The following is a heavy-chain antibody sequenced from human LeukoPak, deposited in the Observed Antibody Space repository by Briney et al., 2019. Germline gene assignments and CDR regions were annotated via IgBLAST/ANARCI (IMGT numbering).Heavy chain of an antibody. Sequence: SETLSLTCAVYGGSFSGYYWSWLRQPPGKGLEWIGEINHSGSTNYNPSLKSRVTISVDTSKNQFSLKLSSVTAADTAVYYCARLRGGYSYGPLYYYYYMDVWGKGTTVTVSS. V-gene: IGHV4-34*01. CDR1: GGSFSGYY. J-gene: IGHJ6*03. CDR2: INHSGST. D-gene: IGHD5-18*01. CDR3: ARLRGGYSYGPLYYYYYMDV.